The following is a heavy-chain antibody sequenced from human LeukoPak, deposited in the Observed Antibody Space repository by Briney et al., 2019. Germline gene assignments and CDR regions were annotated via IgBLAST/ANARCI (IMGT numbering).Heavy chain of an antibody. CDR1: GGSISSGDYY. CDR2: IYYSGST. J-gene: IGHJ4*02. Sequence: SETLSLTCTVSGGSISSGDYYWCWIRPPPGKGLEWIGYIYYSGSTYYNPSLKSRVTISVGTSKTQFSLKLGSGTAADTAVYYCARESTGYFDYWGQGTLVTVSS. V-gene: IGHV4-30-4*08. CDR3: ARESTGYFDY. D-gene: IGHD2-2*01.